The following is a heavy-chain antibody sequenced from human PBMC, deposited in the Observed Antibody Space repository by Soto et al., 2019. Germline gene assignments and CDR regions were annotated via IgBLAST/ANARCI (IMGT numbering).Heavy chain of an antibody. CDR1: GYTFTSYG. J-gene: IGHJ4*02. V-gene: IGHV1-18*01. CDR3: ARNTPGYDYVWGSYRPNFDY. CDR2: ISAYNGNT. Sequence: GASVKVSCKASGYTFTSYGISWVRQAPGQGPEWMGWISAYNGNTNYAQKLQGRVTMTTDTSTSTAYMELRSLRSDDTAVYYCARNTPGYDYVWGSYRPNFDYWGQGTLVTVSS. D-gene: IGHD3-16*02.